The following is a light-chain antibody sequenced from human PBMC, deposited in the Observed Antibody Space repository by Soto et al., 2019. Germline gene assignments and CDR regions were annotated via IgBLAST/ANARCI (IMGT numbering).Light chain of an antibody. CDR2: AAS. Sequence: DIQMTQSPSSLSASVGDRVTITCRASQSISSYLNWYQQKPGKAPNLLIQAASSLQSGVPPRFSGSGSGTDFTLTISSLQPEDFATYYCQQSYSTPWTFGQGTKVDIK. CDR1: QSISSY. V-gene: IGKV1-39*01. CDR3: QQSYSTPWT. J-gene: IGKJ1*01.